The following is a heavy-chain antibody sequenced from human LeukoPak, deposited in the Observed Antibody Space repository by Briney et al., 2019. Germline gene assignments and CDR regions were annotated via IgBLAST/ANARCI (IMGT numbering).Heavy chain of an antibody. J-gene: IGHJ5*01. Sequence: SETLSLTCAVYGRSFSGYYWSWIRQPPGKGLEWIGEINHSGSTNYNPSLKSRVTISVDTSKNQFSLKLSSVTAADTAVYYCARDAAQYCSGGSCYFGAWFDSWGQGTLVTVSS. CDR3: ARDAAQYCSGGSCYFGAWFDS. CDR2: INHSGST. V-gene: IGHV4-34*01. CDR1: GRSFSGYY. D-gene: IGHD2-15*01.